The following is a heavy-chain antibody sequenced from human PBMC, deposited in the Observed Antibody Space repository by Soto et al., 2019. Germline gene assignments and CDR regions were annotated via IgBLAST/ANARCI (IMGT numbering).Heavy chain of an antibody. CDR3: ARISVDVPE. CDR1: GPTFIAYY. Sequence: QLVQSGAEVKKPGASVKVSCKTSGPTFIAYYIHWVRQAPGQGLEWMGWIDPKSGGTTYEQKFLGRVTMTRDTSINPAYMELNTLPSDDTALYYCARISVDVPEWGQGTLITVSS. D-gene: IGHD5-12*01. V-gene: IGHV1-2*02. CDR2: IDPKSGGT. J-gene: IGHJ4*02.